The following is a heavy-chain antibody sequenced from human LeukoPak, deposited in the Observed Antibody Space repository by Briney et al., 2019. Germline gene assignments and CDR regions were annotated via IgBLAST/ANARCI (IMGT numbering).Heavy chain of an antibody. D-gene: IGHD3-22*01. V-gene: IGHV4-4*07. CDR1: GGSISSYY. J-gene: IGHJ4*02. Sequence: PSETLSLTCTVSGGSISSYYWSWIRQPAGEGLESIGHISTSGSTNYNPSVKSRVTMSVDTSKNQFSLKLSSVTAADTAVYYCARVRYSDSSVLTRKRSYYFDYWGQGTLVTVSS. CDR3: ARVRYSDSSVLTRKRSYYFDY. CDR2: ISTSGST.